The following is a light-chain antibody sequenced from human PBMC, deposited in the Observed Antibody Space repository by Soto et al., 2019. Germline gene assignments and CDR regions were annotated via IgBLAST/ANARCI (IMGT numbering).Light chain of an antibody. V-gene: IGLV3-21*02. CDR2: DDS. CDR1: NIGGKS. Sequence: SYELTQPPSVSVAPGQTARITCGGNNIGGKSVHWYQQKSGQAPVLVVFDDSDRPSGIPERFSGSNSANTATLTISGVEAGDEADYYCQVWHSSSGHINWVFGGGTQLTVL. CDR3: QVWHSSSGHINWV. J-gene: IGLJ3*02.